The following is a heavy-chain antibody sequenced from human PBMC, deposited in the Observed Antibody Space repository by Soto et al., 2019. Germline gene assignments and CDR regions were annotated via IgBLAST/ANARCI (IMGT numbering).Heavy chain of an antibody. Sequence: SETLSLTCAVSGGSISSSNWWSWVRQPPGKGLEWIGEIYHSGSTNYNPSLKGRVTISVDKSKNQFSLKLSSVTAADTAVYYCARDHSSSSYYYGMDVWGQGTTVTVS. J-gene: IGHJ6*02. CDR1: GGSISSSNW. CDR2: IYHSGST. V-gene: IGHV4-4*02. D-gene: IGHD6-13*01. CDR3: ARDHSSSSYYYGMDV.